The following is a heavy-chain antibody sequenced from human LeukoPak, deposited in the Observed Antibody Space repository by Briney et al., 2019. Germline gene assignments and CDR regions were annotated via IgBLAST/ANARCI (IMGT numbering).Heavy chain of an antibody. Sequence: GGSLRLSCAASGFTFRDYYISWIRQAPGKGPGWVSYISSSSSYTNYADSVKGRFTISRDNAKNSLYLQMNSLRAEDTAVYYCARDRPYYGSVDDAFDIWGQGTMVTVSS. CDR1: GFTFRDYY. D-gene: IGHD3-10*01. V-gene: IGHV3-11*06. CDR3: ARDRPYYGSVDDAFDI. CDR2: ISSSSSYT. J-gene: IGHJ3*02.